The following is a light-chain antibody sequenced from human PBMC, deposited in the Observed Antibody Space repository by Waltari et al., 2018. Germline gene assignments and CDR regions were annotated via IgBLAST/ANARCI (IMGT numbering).Light chain of an antibody. Sequence: DFVVTQSPDSLAVPLGERATIPCKSSPSVLYISTNKKYLAWYQQKPGQPPKLLIYWASTRESEVPDRFNGSGSGTDFTLTISSLQAEDVAVYYCHQYYSTPQTFGQGTTLEIK. CDR2: WAS. J-gene: IGKJ2*01. CDR3: HQYYSTPQT. V-gene: IGKV4-1*01. CDR1: PSVLYISTNKKY.